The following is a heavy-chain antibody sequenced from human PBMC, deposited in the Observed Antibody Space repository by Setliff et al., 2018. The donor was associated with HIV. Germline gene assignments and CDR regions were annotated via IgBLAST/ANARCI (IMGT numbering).Heavy chain of an antibody. Sequence: SLRLSCAASGFNFRTYAMYWVRQAPGKGLEWVALISDDGSSKRYADSVKGRFTLSRDNSKSTVFLQMNSLRTDDTAIYYCTTVVTLPFDYWGQGTLVTVSS. D-gene: IGHD2-21*02. V-gene: IGHV3-30*04. CDR1: GFNFRTYA. CDR3: TTVVTLPFDY. J-gene: IGHJ4*02. CDR2: ISDDGSSK.